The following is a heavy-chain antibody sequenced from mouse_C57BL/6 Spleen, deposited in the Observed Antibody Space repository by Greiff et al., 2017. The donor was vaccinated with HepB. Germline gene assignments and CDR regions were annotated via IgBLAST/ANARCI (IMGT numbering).Heavy chain of an antibody. CDR2: IYPGDGDT. D-gene: IGHD3-2*02. V-gene: IGHV1-80*01. CDR3: ARQAAQATGAMDY. J-gene: IGHJ4*01. Sequence: VQLQESGAELVKPGASVKISCKASGYAFSSYWMNWVKQRPGKGLEWIGQIYPGDGDTNYNGKFKGKATLTADKSSSTAYMQLSSLTSEDSAVYFCARQAAQATGAMDYWGQGTSVTVSS. CDR1: GYAFSSYW.